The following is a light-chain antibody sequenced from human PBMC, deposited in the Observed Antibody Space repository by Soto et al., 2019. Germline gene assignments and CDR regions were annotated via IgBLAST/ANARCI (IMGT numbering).Light chain of an antibody. Sequence: QSALTKPASVSGSPGQSITISCTGTSSDVGGYNSVSWYQQHPGKAPKLILYDVTDRPSGLSYRFSGSKSGNTASLTISGLQSADEADYFCSSFTSSMTNVFGSGTKLTVL. J-gene: IGLJ1*01. CDR2: DVT. CDR1: SSDVGGYNS. V-gene: IGLV2-14*01. CDR3: SSFTSSMTNV.